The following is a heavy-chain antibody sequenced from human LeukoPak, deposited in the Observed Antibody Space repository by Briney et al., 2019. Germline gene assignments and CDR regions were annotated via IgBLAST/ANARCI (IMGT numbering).Heavy chain of an antibody. J-gene: IGHJ4*02. V-gene: IGHV4-59*12. CDR3: ARGSGYFWSGYYPDY. Sequence: PSETLSLTCTVSGGSISSYYWSWIRQPPGKGLEWIGYIYYSGSTNYNPSLKSRVTISVDTSKNQFSLKLSSVTAADTAVYYCARGSGYFWSGYYPDYWGQGTLVTVSS. CDR1: GGSISSYY. D-gene: IGHD3-3*01. CDR2: IYYSGST.